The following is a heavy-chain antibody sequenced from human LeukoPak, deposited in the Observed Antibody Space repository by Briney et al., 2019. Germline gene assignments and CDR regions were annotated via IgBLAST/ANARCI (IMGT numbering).Heavy chain of an antibody. CDR2: INPSGGST. V-gene: IGHV1-46*01. Sequence: GASVKVSCKASGYTFTSYYMHWVRQAPGQGLEWMGIINPSGGSTSYAQKFQGRVTMTRDTSTSTAYMELSSLRSDDTAVYYCARDPKRFLEWSNWFDPWGQGTLVTVSS. CDR1: GYTFTSYY. CDR3: ARDPKRFLEWSNWFDP. D-gene: IGHD3-3*01. J-gene: IGHJ5*02.